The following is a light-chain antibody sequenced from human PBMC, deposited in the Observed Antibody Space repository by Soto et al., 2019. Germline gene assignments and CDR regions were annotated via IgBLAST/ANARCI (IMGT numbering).Light chain of an antibody. CDR1: SSDVGGYKF. J-gene: IGLJ2*01. CDR3: VSYSSKRAVI. Sequence: QSVLTQPASVSGSPGQSITISCTGTSSDVGGYKFVSWFQQPPGKAPKLLIYDVSDRPSGVSDRFSGSKSGNTASLTISGLQADDEADYYCVSYSSKRAVIFGGGTKLTVL. V-gene: IGLV2-14*01. CDR2: DVS.